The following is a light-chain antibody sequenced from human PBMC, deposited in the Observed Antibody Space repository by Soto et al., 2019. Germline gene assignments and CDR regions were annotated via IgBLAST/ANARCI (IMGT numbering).Light chain of an antibody. J-gene: IGKJ4*01. CDR2: DAS. CDR3: QQRSDWPPLT. Sequence: EIVLTQSPATLSLSPGERATLSCRASQSVSSYLAWYQQKPGQAPRLLIYDASNRATGIPARFIGSGSGTDFTLTSSSLEPEDFAVYYCQQRSDWPPLTFGGGTKVEIK. CDR1: QSVSSY. V-gene: IGKV3-11*01.